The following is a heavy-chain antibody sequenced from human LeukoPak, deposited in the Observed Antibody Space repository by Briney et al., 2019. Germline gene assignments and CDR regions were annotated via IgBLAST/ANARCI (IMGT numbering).Heavy chain of an antibody. CDR1: GDTFSRYG. Sequence: SVKVSCKASGDTFSRYGISWVRQAPGQGLEWMGAIIPLFGTPNYAQKFQGRVTITADESTSTVYMELNSLRFEDTAVYYCAREWNYETNGYFFYYWGQGTLVTVSS. D-gene: IGHD3-22*01. CDR3: AREWNYETNGYFFYY. CDR2: IIPLFGTP. J-gene: IGHJ4*02. V-gene: IGHV1-69*01.